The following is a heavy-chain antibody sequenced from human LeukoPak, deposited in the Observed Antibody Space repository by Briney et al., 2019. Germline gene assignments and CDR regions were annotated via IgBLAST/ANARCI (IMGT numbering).Heavy chain of an antibody. CDR2: IRYDGTNE. Sequence: GGSLRLSCAASGFIFSDYGMHWVRQAPGKGLEWVTFIRYDGTNEYYADPGKGRFTISRDNSKNTLYLQMDSLRDEDTAIYYCAKVLFSYCSSTSCYFPLDSWGQGTLVTVSS. CDR3: AKVLFSYCSSTSCYFPLDS. D-gene: IGHD2-2*01. V-gene: IGHV3-30*02. CDR1: GFIFSDYG. J-gene: IGHJ4*02.